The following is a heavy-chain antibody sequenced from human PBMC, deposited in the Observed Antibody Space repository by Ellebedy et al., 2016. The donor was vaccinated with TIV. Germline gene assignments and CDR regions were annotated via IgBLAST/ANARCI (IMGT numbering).Heavy chain of an antibody. Sequence: AASVKVSCKASGYDFGSYSIAWVRQAPGQAPEWMGGISAYNRNTHDAQRLQDRRTMTTDTSTSTAYMELRSLRSDDTAVYYCATSATFIAGGRADYWGQGTLVTVSS. D-gene: IGHD6-13*01. CDR1: GYDFGSYS. CDR2: ISAYNRNT. J-gene: IGHJ4*02. CDR3: ATSATFIAGGRADY. V-gene: IGHV1-18*01.